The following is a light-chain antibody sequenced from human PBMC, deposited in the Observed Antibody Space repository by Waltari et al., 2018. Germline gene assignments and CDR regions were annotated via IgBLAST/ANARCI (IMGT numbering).Light chain of an antibody. CDR3: QQTYNIPRT. V-gene: IGKV1-12*01. CDR1: QDISNQ. CDR2: DAS. Sequence: DIQMTQSPSSVSASVGDTVTITCRASQDISNQLTWYQQKPGKAPKFLIYDASTLESGVPSRFSGSGSGTDFNLTITSLRPDDFATYYCQQTYNIPRTFGGGTKVEIK. J-gene: IGKJ4*01.